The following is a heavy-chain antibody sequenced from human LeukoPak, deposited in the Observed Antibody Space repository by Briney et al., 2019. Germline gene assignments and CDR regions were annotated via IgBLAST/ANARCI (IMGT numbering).Heavy chain of an antibody. CDR3: AKSNLKYFDS. Sequence: TGGSLRLSCAASGFTFSSYAVNWVRQAPGKGLEWVSLISGSGGSAYYADSVKGRFTVSRDNSKNTLYLQMNSLRAEDTAVYYCAKSNLKYFDSWGQGTLVTVSS. V-gene: IGHV3-23*01. CDR2: ISGSGGSA. CDR1: GFTFSSYA. J-gene: IGHJ4*02.